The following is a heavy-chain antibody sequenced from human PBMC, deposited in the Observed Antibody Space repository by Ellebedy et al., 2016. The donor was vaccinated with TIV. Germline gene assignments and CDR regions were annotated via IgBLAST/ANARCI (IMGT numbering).Heavy chain of an antibody. V-gene: IGHV3-7*03. CDR1: GFTFNNFW. D-gene: IGHD6-6*01. Sequence: PGGSLRLSCAASGFTFNNFWMGWVRQAPGKGMEWVANIKQGGTEEYYIDSVRGRFTISRDNAKNSLYLQMNTLRAEDTAVYFCVPAEAARVSPNYWGQGTLVTVSS. CDR3: VPAEAARVSPNY. J-gene: IGHJ4*02. CDR2: IKQGGTEE.